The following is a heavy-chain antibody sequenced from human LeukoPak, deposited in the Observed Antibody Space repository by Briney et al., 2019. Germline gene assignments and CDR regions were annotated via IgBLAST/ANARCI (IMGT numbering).Heavy chain of an antibody. CDR1: GGSFSGYY. CDR3: ARGRLHYDILTGYVVWRHLYFDY. Sequence: ASETLSLTCAVYGGSFSGYYWSWIRQPPGKGLEWIGEINHSGSTNYNPSLKSRVTISVDTSKNQFSLKLSSVTAADTAVYYCARGRLHYDILTGYVVWRHLYFDYWGRGTLVTVSS. V-gene: IGHV4-34*01. CDR2: INHSGST. D-gene: IGHD3-9*01. J-gene: IGHJ4*02.